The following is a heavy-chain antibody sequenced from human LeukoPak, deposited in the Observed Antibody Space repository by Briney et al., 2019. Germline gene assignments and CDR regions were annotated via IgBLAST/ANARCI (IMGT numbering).Heavy chain of an antibody. CDR1: GFTFRNYW. CDR2: IKQDGSDR. J-gene: IGHJ4*02. CDR3: VRNLAVAGTCFDS. Sequence: GGSLRLSCAASGFTFRNYWMSWVRQAPGTGLEWVANIKQDGSDRNYVTSVRGRFTISRDNAESSLYLQMNSLRVEDTAVYYCVRNLAVAGTCFDSWGQGTLVTISS. V-gene: IGHV3-7*03. D-gene: IGHD6-19*01.